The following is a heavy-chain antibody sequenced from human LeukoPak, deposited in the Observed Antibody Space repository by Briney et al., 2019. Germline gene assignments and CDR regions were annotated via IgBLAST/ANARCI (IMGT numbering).Heavy chain of an antibody. J-gene: IGHJ6*04. CDR2: GSHSGST. V-gene: IGHV4-34*01. Sequence: PSETLSLTCAVCGWSFSGYYWSWMRQPPGKGLEWIGEGSHSGSTNYTPSLESRVTISVDTSKNLFSLKHSSVTAADTAVYYCARGARGNYYRVWDKGTTVTVSS. CDR3: ARGARGNYYRV. CDR1: GWSFSGYY. D-gene: IGHD3-10*01.